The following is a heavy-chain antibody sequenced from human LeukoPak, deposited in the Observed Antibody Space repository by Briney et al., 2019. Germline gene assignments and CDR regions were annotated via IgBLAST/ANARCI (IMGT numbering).Heavy chain of an antibody. Sequence: SVKVSCKASGGAFSSYAISWVRQAPGQGLEWMGGIIPIFGTANYAQKFQGRVTITTDESTSTAYMELSSLRSEDTAVYYCARGTYCSGGSCYSADYWGQGTLVTVSS. J-gene: IGHJ4*02. CDR1: GGAFSSYA. V-gene: IGHV1-69*05. CDR2: IIPIFGTA. D-gene: IGHD2-15*01. CDR3: ARGTYCSGGSCYSADY.